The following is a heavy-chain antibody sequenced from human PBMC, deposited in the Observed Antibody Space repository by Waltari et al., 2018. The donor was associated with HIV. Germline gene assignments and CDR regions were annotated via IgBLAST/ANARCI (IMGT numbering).Heavy chain of an antibody. CDR2: ISWNSGSI. V-gene: IGHV3-9*01. CDR3: AKDRAITIFGDGGMDV. CDR1: GFTFDDYA. Sequence: EVQLVESGGGLVQPGRSLRLSCAASGFTFDDYAMHWVRQAPGKGLGWVSGISWNSGSIGYADSVKGRFTISRDNAKNSLYLQMNSLRAEDTALYYCAKDRAITIFGDGGMDVWGQGTTVTVSS. D-gene: IGHD3-3*01. J-gene: IGHJ6*02.